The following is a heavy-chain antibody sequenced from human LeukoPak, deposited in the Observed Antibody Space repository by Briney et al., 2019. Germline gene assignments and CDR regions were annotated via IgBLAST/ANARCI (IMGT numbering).Heavy chain of an antibody. D-gene: IGHD1-26*01. CDR1: GYSFTSYW. V-gene: IGHV5-51*01. J-gene: IGHJ4*02. CDR2: IYPGDSDT. Sequence: GESLKISCKGSGYSFTSYWIAWGRQFPGKALGWMGIIYPGDSDTRYSPSFQGQVTISADKSISTAYLQWSSLKASDTAMYYCARHEWELTPFDYWGQGTLVTVSS. CDR3: ARHEWELTPFDY.